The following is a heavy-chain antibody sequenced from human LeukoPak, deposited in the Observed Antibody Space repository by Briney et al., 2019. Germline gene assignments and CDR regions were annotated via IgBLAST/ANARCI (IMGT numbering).Heavy chain of an antibody. CDR1: GFTVSSNY. Sequence: GGSLRLSCAASGFTVSSNYMSWVRQAPGKGLEWVSVIYSGGSTYYADSVKGRFTISRDNSKNTLYLQMNSLRAEDTAVYYCARVSGVVRGVPMAYYFDYWGQGTLVTVSS. CDR2: IYSGGST. J-gene: IGHJ4*02. CDR3: ARVSGVVRGVPMAYYFDY. V-gene: IGHV3-53*01. D-gene: IGHD3-10*01.